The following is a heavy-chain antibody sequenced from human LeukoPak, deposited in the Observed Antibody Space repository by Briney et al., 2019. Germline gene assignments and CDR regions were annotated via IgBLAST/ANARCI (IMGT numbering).Heavy chain of an antibody. J-gene: IGHJ5*02. CDR3: ARVIAAAGPGWFDP. V-gene: IGHV4-39*07. Sequence: SETLSLTCTVSGRSISSSSYYWGWIRQPPGKGLEWIGSIYYSGSTYYNPSLKSRVTISVDTSKNQFSLKLSSVTAADTAVYYCARVIAAAGPGWFDPWGQGTLVTVSS. D-gene: IGHD6-13*01. CDR2: IYYSGST. CDR1: GRSISSSSYY.